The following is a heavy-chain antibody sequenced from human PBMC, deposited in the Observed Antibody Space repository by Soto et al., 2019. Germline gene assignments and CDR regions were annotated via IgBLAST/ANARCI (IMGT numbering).Heavy chain of an antibody. Sequence: QVQLVESGGGVVQPGRSLRLSCAASGFTFSSYGMHWVRQAPGKGLEWEAVIWYDGSNKYYADSVKGRFTISRDHSKNTLYLQMNRLRAEDTAVYYCARDVEVAYYDILTGYYAYDYYYGIDVWGQGTTVTVSS. CDR2: IWYDGSNK. J-gene: IGHJ6*02. D-gene: IGHD3-9*01. V-gene: IGHV3-33*01. CDR1: GFTFSSYG. CDR3: ARDVEVAYYDILTGYYAYDYYYGIDV.